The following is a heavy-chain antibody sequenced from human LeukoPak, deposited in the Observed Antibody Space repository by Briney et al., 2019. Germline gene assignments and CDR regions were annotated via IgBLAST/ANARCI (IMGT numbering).Heavy chain of an antibody. CDR2: ISSISSYI. CDR3: AKGDAYCGGDCYPD. V-gene: IGHV3-21*04. J-gene: IGHJ4*02. D-gene: IGHD2-21*02. Sequence: GGSLRLSCAASGFTFSSYSMNWVRQAPGKGLEWVSSISSISSYIHYLHSVKGRFTIPRDNAKNSLYLQMNSLRAEDTAVYYCAKGDAYCGGDCYPDWGQGTLVTVSS. CDR1: GFTFSSYS.